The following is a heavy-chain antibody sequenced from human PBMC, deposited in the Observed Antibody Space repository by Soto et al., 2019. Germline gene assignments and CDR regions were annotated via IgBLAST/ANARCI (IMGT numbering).Heavy chain of an antibody. CDR2: VSGSSGSK. V-gene: IGHV3-23*01. CDR1: GFTFSSYA. Sequence: EVQLLESGGGLVQPGGSLRLSGAASGFTFSSYAMSWVRQAPGKGLGWVSSVSGSSGSKSYADSVKGRFTISRDNSKSTVYLQMNSLRAEDTAVYFCAKDWCSGTTCYCLENWGQGTLVTVSS. CDR3: AKDWCSGTTCYCLEN. D-gene: IGHD1-7*01. J-gene: IGHJ4*02.